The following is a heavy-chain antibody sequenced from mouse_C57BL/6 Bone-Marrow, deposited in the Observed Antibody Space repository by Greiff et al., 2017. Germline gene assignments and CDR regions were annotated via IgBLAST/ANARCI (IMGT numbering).Heavy chain of an antibody. V-gene: IGHV1-54*01. Sequence: QVQLQQSGAELVRPGTSVKVSCKASGYAFTNYLIEWVKQRPGQGLEWIGVINPGSGGTNYNEKFKGKATLTADKSSSTAYMQLSSLTSEDSAVYFGARWGRRWGQGTLVTVSA. CDR2: INPGSGGT. CDR1: GYAFTNYL. CDR3: ARWGRR. D-gene: IGHD2-12*01. J-gene: IGHJ3*02.